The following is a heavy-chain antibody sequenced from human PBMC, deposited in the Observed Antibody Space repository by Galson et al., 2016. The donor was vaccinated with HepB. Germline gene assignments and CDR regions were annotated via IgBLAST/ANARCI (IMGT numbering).Heavy chain of an antibody. CDR3: ARAPSSSWYYFDF. J-gene: IGHJ4*02. CDR2: LWHDGSNK. Sequence: SLRLSCASSGFTFSSYPMHWIRQAPSKGLEWVALLWHDGSNKYYADSVNGRFAISRDNSKNTLYLHMNSLRDEDTAVYYCARAPSSSWYYFDFWGQGLLVTVSS. V-gene: IGHV3-33*01. D-gene: IGHD2-2*01. CDR1: GFTFSSYP.